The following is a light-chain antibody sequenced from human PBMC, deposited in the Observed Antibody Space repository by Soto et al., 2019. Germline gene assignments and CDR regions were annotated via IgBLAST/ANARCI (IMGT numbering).Light chain of an antibody. V-gene: IGKV1-39*01. J-gene: IGKJ1*01. Sequence: DIQVTQSPSSLSASVGDRVTITCRASQSITTYLSWYQHKPGKAPKLLIYDVSTLASGVPSRFSGSASGPDFTLTISSLQPEDFATYYCQQSYSSPPTFGQGTKVDTK. CDR3: QQSYSSPPT. CDR1: QSITTY. CDR2: DVS.